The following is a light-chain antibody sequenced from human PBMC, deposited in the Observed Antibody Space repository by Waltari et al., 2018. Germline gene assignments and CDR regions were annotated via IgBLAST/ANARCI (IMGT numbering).Light chain of an antibody. Sequence: DIQMTQSPSTLSASVGDRVTITRRASQTINRWVAWYQQKPGKAPKLLIYKASILESGVPPRFSGSGSGTEFTLTISSLQPDDFATYYCQHRGFGLGTKLQIK. CDR2: KAS. CDR1: QTINRW. V-gene: IGKV1-5*03. J-gene: IGKJ2*01. CDR3: QHRG.